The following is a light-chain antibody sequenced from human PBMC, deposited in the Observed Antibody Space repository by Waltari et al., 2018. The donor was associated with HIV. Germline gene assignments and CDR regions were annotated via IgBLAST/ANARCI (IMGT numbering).Light chain of an antibody. CDR3: QQYNGWPRT. J-gene: IGKJ1*01. CDR2: GAS. Sequence: EIVMTQSPATLSVTPGERATLSCRASQSVGTNLGWYQKKPGQAPRLLIYGASTRAPGIPANFSGSGSGTEFSLTIGSLQPEDLAVYYCQQYNGWPRTFGQGTKVKIK. V-gene: IGKV3-15*01. CDR1: QSVGTN.